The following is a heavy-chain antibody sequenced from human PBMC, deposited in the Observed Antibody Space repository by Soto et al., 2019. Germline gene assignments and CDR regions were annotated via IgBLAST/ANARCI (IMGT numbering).Heavy chain of an antibody. J-gene: IGHJ4*02. CDR1: GGSISSGDYY. CDR3: ARGFRSGSMSFDY. V-gene: IGHV4-30-4*01. D-gene: IGHD3-10*01. Sequence: SETLSLTCTVSGGSISSGDYYWSGIRQPPGKGLEWIGYIYYSGSTYYNPSLKSRVTISVDTSKNQFSLKLSSVTAADTAVYYCARGFRSGSMSFDYWGQGTLVTVS. CDR2: IYYSGST.